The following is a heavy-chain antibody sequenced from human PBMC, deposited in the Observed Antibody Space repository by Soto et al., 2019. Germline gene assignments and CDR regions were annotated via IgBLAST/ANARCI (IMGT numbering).Heavy chain of an antibody. J-gene: IGHJ4*02. Sequence: ASVKVSCKASGYTFSHYGINWVRQAPGQGLEWMGWINVYNGNTNYAQRLQGRLTITKDTSKNQVVLTMTNMDPVNTAKYYSANKPYSSRWAVAYGGQGALDTVPS. D-gene: IGHD5-18*01. CDR2: INVYNGNT. CDR3: ANKPYSSRWAVAY. CDR1: GYTFSHYG. V-gene: IGHV1-18*01.